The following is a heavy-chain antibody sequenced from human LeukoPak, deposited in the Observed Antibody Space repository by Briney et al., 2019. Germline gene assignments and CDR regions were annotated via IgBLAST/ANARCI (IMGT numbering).Heavy chain of an antibody. V-gene: IGHV4-39*01. D-gene: IGHD4-11*01. Sequence: PSETLSLTCTVSGGSISSGDYYWSWIRQPPGKGLEWIGSIYYSGSTYYNPSLKSRVTISVDTSKNQFSLKLSSVTAADTAVYYCARGDYSNYLSYYYGMDVWGQGTTVTVSS. CDR2: IYYSGST. CDR1: GGSISSGDYY. J-gene: IGHJ6*02. CDR3: ARGDYSNYLSYYYGMDV.